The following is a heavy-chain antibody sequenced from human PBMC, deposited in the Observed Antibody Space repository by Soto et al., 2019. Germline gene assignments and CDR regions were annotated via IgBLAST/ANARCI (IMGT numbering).Heavy chain of an antibody. CDR3: ARDRGVAPPVAGNTHYYYYMDV. J-gene: IGHJ6*03. V-gene: IGHV1-18*01. D-gene: IGHD6-19*01. CDR1: GYSFTNYG. Sequence: QDQLVQSGVEVKKPGASVKVSCKASGYSFTNYGITWVRQAPGQGVEWMGWSSAYNGNTNYAQKVQGRVTLTTDASTSTAYLEFRSLRSDDTAVYYCARDRGVAPPVAGNTHYYYYMDVWGKGTTVTVSS. CDR2: SSAYNGNT.